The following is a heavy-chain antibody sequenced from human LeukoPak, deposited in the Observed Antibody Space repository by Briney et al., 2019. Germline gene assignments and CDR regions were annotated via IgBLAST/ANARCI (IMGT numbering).Heavy chain of an antibody. V-gene: IGHV4-61*02. D-gene: IGHD3-10*01. J-gene: IGHJ6*03. CDR2: IYTSGST. CDR3: ARGYYYGSGSYGGYYYYYYMDV. Sequence: SETLSLTCTVSGGSISSGSYYWSWIRQPAGKGLEWIGRIYTSGSTNYNPSLKSRVTISVDTSKNQFSLKLSSVTAADTAVYYCARGYYYGSGSYGGYYYYYYMDVWGKGTTVTIPS. CDR1: GGSISSGSYY.